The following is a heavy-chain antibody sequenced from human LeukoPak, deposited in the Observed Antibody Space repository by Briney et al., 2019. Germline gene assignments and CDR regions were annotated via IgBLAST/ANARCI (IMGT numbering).Heavy chain of an antibody. CDR2: IYPGDSDT. CDR1: GYRFTSYW. V-gene: IGHV5-51*01. Sequence: GESLKISCKGSGYRFTSYWIGWVRQMPGKGLEWMGIIYPGDSDTRYSPSFQGQVTISADKSISTAYLQWSSLKASDTAMYYCARPWDSSTVYFDYWGQGTLVTVSS. D-gene: IGHD6-13*01. CDR3: ARPWDSSTVYFDY. J-gene: IGHJ4*02.